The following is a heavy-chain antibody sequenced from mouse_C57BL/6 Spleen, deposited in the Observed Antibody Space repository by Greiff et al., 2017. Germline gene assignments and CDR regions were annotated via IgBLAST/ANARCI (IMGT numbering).Heavy chain of an antibody. V-gene: IGHV5-17*01. J-gene: IGHJ2*01. CDR3: ARGITTVVAYDFDY. CDR1: GFTFSDYG. CDR2: ISSGSSTI. Sequence: EVKVVESGGGLVKPGGSLKLSCAASGFTFSDYGMHWVRQAPEKGLEWVAYISSGSSTIYYADTVKGRFTISRDNAKNTLFLQMTSLRSEDTAMYYCARGITTVVAYDFDYWGQGTTLTVSS. D-gene: IGHD1-1*01.